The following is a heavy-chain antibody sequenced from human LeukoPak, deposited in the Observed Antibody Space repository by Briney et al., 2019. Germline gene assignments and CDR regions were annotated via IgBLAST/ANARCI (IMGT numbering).Heavy chain of an antibody. CDR3: ARTANFAAGYYIDY. Sequence: GGSLRLSCAASGFTFSSYTMNWVRQAPGKGLEWVSSISGSSRHKYYADSVKGRFTISRDNAKNSLYLQMNSLRAEDTAVYYCARTANFAAGYYIDYWGQGTLVTVSS. CDR1: GFTFSSYT. J-gene: IGHJ4*02. V-gene: IGHV3-21*01. CDR2: ISGSSRHK. D-gene: IGHD6-13*01.